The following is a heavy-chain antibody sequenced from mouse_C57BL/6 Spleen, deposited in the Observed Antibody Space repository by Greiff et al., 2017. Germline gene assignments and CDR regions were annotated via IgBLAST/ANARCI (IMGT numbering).Heavy chain of an antibody. D-gene: IGHD3-2*02. CDR3: ARDQEGDSPYAMDY. J-gene: IGHJ4*01. CDR1: GFTFSSYA. Sequence: EVKLQESGGGLVKPGGSLKLSCAASGFTFSSYAMSWVRQTPEKRLEWVATISDGGSYTYYPDNVKGRFTISRDNAKNNLYLQMSHLKSEDTAMYYCARDQEGDSPYAMDYWGQGTSVTVSS. CDR2: ISDGGSYT. V-gene: IGHV5-4*01.